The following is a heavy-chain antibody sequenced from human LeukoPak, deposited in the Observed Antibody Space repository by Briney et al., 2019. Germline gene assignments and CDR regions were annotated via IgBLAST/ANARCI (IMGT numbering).Heavy chain of an antibody. Sequence: SGTLSLTCAVSGGSISSSNWWSWVRQPPGKGLEWIGYIYHSGSTYYNPSLKSRVTISVDRSKNQFSLKLSSVTAADTAVYYCARDGSIRGYYYGMDVWGQGTTVTVSS. CDR3: ARDGSIRGYYYGMDV. V-gene: IGHV4-4*02. J-gene: IGHJ6*02. CDR2: IYHSGST. D-gene: IGHD1-26*01. CDR1: GGSISSSNW.